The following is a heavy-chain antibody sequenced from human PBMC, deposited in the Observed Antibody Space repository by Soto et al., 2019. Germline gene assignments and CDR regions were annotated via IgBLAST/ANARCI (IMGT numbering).Heavy chain of an antibody. CDR1: GGSISSGGYS. CDR3: AREPTDQYYYDSSGLGGWFAP. J-gene: IGHJ5*02. Sequence: SETLSLTCAVSGGSISSGGYSWSWIRQPPGKGLEWIGYIYHSGSTYYNPSLKSRVTISVDRSKNQFSLKLSSVTAADTAVYYCAREPTDQYYYDSSGLGGWFAPWGQGTLVTVSS. V-gene: IGHV4-30-2*01. D-gene: IGHD3-22*01. CDR2: IYHSGST.